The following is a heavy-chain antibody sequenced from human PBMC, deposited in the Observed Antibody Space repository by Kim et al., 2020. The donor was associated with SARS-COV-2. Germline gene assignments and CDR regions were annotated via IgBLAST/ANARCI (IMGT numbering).Heavy chain of an antibody. CDR2: IYYSGST. V-gene: IGHV4-31*03. J-gene: IGHJ4*02. Sequence: SETLSLTCTVSGGSISSGGYYWSWIRQHPGKGLEWIGYIYYSGSTYYNPSLKSRVTISVDTSKNQFSLKLSSVTAADTAVYYCARVHRIASSGSTVYYFDYWGQGTLVTVSS. CDR3: ARVHRIASSGSTVYYFDY. D-gene: IGHD3-22*01. CDR1: GGSISSGGYY.